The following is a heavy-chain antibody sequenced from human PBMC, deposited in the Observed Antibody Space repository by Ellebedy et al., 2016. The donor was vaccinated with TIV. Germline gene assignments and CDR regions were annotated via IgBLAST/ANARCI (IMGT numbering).Heavy chain of an antibody. V-gene: IGHV3-23*01. Sequence: PGGSLRLSCAASGFTFSNYDMSWVRQAPGKGLEWVSLISADGRETYYTNSVKGRFTISRDNSKDTLFLQMNSLRVEDTALYYCAKHWGIYGPDDYWGHGTLVTVSS. CDR2: ISADGRET. CDR3: AKHWGIYGPDDY. J-gene: IGHJ4*01. D-gene: IGHD3-16*01. CDR1: GFTFSNYD.